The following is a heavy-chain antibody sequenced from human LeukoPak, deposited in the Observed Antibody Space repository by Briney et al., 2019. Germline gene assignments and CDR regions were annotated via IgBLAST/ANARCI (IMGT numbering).Heavy chain of an antibody. Sequence: SETLSLTCTVSGGSISSYYWGWIRQPPGKGLEWIGYIYYSGSTNYNPSLKSRVTISVDTSKNQFSLKLSSVTAADTAVYYCARHRRWLQRYYFDYWGQGTLVTVSS. V-gene: IGHV4-59*08. CDR2: IYYSGST. D-gene: IGHD5-24*01. J-gene: IGHJ4*02. CDR3: ARHRRWLQRYYFDY. CDR1: GGSISSYY.